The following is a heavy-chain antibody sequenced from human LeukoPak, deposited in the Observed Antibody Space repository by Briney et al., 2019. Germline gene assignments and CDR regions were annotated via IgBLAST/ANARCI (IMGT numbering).Heavy chain of an antibody. CDR3: AKDDSSGYPGGY. CDR2: ISWDGGST. V-gene: IGHV3-43*01. Sequence: GGSLRLSCAASGFTFDDYTMHWVRQAPGKGLEWVSLISWDGGSTYYADSVKGRFTISRDNSRNSLYLQMNSLRTEDTALYYCAKDDSSGYPGGYWGQGTLVTASS. D-gene: IGHD3-22*01. CDR1: GFTFDDYT. J-gene: IGHJ4*02.